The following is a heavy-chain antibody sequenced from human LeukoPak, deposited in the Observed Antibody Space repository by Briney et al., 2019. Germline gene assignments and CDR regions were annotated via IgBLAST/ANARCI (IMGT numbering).Heavy chain of an antibody. CDR3: ASFIVVIPVAMRGDAFDI. CDR2: ISSSSSYI. CDR1: GFTFSSYS. V-gene: IGHV3-21*04. Sequence: GGSLRLSCAASGFTFSSYSMNWVRQAPGKGLEWVSSISSSSSYIYYADSVKGRFTFSRDNSKNTLYLQMDSLRVEDTAVYYCASFIVVIPVAMRGDAFDIWGQGTVVTVSS. J-gene: IGHJ3*02. D-gene: IGHD2-2*01.